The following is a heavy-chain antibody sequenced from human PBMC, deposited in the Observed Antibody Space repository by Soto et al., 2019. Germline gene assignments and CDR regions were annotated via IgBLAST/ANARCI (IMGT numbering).Heavy chain of an antibody. CDR1: GGSISSDGNY. V-gene: IGHV4-31*03. CDR3: ARARMVRGIIYYYGMDV. CDR2: IYYSGST. J-gene: IGHJ6*02. D-gene: IGHD3-10*01. Sequence: QVQLQESGPGLVKSSQTLSLTCTVSGGSISSDGNYWSWIRQHPGKGLEWIGYIYYSGSTYYNPSLKSRVTISVDTSKNQFSLKRNYVTAADTAVYYCARARMVRGIIYYYGMDVWGQGTTVTVSS.